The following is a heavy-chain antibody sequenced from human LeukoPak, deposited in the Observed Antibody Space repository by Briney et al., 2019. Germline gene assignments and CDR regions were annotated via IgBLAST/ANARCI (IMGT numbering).Heavy chain of an antibody. J-gene: IGHJ4*02. V-gene: IGHV4-59*01. CDR1: GGSISTYY. D-gene: IGHD5-12*01. Sequence: RPSETLSLTCTVSGGSISTYYWTWIRQPPGKGLEWIGYIYYSGSANYNPSLQSRVTISVDMSKNQFSLKLTSVTAADTAVYYCARAASDYDFVYWGQGTLVTVSS. CDR3: ARAASDYDFVY. CDR2: IYYSGSA.